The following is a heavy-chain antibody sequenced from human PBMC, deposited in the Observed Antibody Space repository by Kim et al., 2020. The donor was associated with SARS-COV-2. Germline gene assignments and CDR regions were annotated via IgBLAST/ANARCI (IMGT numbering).Heavy chain of an antibody. V-gene: IGHV3-21*01. J-gene: IGHJ6*02. CDR2: ISSSSSYI. Sequence: GGSLRLSCAASGFTFSSYSMNWVRQAPGKGLEWVSSISSSSSYIYYADSVKGRFTISRDNAKNSLYLQMNSLRAEDTAVYYCARDGARSLVDYYYGMDVWGQGTTVTVSS. D-gene: IGHD2-2*01. CDR3: ARDGARSLVDYYYGMDV. CDR1: GFTFSSYS.